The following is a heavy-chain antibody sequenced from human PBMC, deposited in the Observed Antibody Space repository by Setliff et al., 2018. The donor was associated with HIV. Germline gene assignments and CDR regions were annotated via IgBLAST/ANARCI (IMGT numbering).Heavy chain of an antibody. CDR1: GFTFSNYA. CDR3: AKELAASGLGYFDS. CDR2: ILSTGERT. J-gene: IGHJ4*02. D-gene: IGHD3-22*01. Sequence: SCAASGFTFSNYAMSWVRQAPGEGLEWVSAILSTGERTFYADSVKGCFTISRDNSKNTVYLQMNSLRAEDTAEYYCAKELAASGLGYFDSWGRGILVTVSS. V-gene: IGHV3-23*01.